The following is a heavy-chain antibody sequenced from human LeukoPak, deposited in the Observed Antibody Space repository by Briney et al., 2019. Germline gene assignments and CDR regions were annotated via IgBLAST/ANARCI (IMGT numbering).Heavy chain of an antibody. CDR2: IKYDGSER. V-gene: IGHV3-7*01. D-gene: IGHD2-15*01. Sequence: GGSLRLSCAASGLQNKFWMSWVRQAPWKGLGWVANIKYDGSERNYVDSVKGRFTISRDNATISVSLQMNSLRAEDTAVYYCASQQDLEYTLSSGGYYFDSWGQGIQVTVSS. J-gene: IGHJ4*02. CDR3: ASQQDLEYTLSSGGYYFDS. CDR1: GLQNKFW.